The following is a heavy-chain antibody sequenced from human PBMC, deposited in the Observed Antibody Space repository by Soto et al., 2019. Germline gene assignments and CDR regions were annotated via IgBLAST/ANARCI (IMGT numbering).Heavy chain of an antibody. Sequence: SETLSLTCSVSGGSISGTYWSWIRQSPGKGLEWLGYVYYTGSTNYSPSLRSRGSISVDTSKNEFSLRLSSVTAADTAVYFCASGGAVPGAHIDCWGQGTQVTVPQ. J-gene: IGHJ4*02. V-gene: IGHV4-59*01. CDR2: VYYTGST. CDR1: GGSISGTY. CDR3: ASGGAVPGAHIDC. D-gene: IGHD6-19*01.